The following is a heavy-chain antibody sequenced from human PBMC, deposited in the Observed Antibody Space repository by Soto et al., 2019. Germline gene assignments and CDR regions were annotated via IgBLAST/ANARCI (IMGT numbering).Heavy chain of an antibody. V-gene: IGHV1-24*01. CDR2: FDPEDGET. CDR3: ATGIMGVVPYYYYYGMDV. D-gene: IGHD3-3*01. CDR1: GYTLTELS. J-gene: IGHJ6*02. Sequence: ASVKVSCKVSGYTLTELSMHWVRQAPGKGLEWMGGFDPEDGETIYAQKFQGRVTMTEDTSTDTAYMELSSLRSEDTAVYYCATGIMGVVPYYYYYGMDVWGQGSPVTVSS.